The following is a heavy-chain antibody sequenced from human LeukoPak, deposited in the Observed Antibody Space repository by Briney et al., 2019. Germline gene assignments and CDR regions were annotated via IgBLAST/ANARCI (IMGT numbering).Heavy chain of an antibody. V-gene: IGHV1-2*02. J-gene: IGHJ4*02. D-gene: IGHD3-16*01. Sequence: ASVKVSCKTSGYSFTDYYMHWVRQDPGQGLEWMGWINPNSGSTKYVQKFQGRVTMTRDTSITTAYMELSSLTSDDTAVYYCARGGITEFDYWGQGTLVTVSA. CDR1: GYSFTDYY. CDR3: ARGGITEFDY. CDR2: INPNSGST.